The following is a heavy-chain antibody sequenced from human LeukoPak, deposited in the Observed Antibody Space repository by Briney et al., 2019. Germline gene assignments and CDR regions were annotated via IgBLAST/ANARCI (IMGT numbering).Heavy chain of an antibody. CDR3: ATAETISSGWYVGIY. Sequence: ASVKVSCKASGYTFTGYYMHWVRQAPGQGLEWMGIINPSGGSTSYAQKFQGRVTMTRDTSTSTAYMELRSLRSDDTAVYYCATAETISSGWYVGIYWGQGTLVTVSS. D-gene: IGHD6-19*01. V-gene: IGHV1-46*01. CDR2: INPSGGST. J-gene: IGHJ4*02. CDR1: GYTFTGYY.